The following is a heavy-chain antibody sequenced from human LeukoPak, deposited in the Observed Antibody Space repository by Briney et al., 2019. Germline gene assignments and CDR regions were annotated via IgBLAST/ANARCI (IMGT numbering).Heavy chain of an antibody. CDR3: ARDWLAAAGTGAFDI. CDR2: ISSSSSTI. D-gene: IGHD6-13*01. Sequence: PGGSLRLSCAASGFTFSSYSMNWVRQAPGKGLEWVSYISSSSSTIYYADSVKGRFTISRDNAKNSLYLQMNSLRAEDTAVYYCARDWLAAAGTGAFDIWGQGTMVTVSS. V-gene: IGHV3-48*04. J-gene: IGHJ3*02. CDR1: GFTFSSYS.